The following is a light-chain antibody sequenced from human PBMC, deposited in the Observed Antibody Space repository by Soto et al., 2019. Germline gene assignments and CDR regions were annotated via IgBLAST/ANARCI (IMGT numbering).Light chain of an antibody. J-gene: IGLJ1*01. CDR1: SSDVGGYNY. CDR2: DVS. CDR3: SSYTSIDTWV. Sequence: QSVLTQPASVSGSPGQSITITCTGTSSDVGGYNYVSWYQQHPGKAPKVLISDVSNRPSVISNRFSGSKSGNTASLTISGLQAEDEADYYCSSYTSIDTWVFGTGTKLTVL. V-gene: IGLV2-14*03.